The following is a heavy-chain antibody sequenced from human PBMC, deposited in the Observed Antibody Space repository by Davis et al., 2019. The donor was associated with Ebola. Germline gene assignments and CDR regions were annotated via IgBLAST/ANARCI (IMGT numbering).Heavy chain of an antibody. Sequence: AASVKVSCKTSGYTFTNYGITWVRQAPGQGLEWMGWISAYNGKTSYAQNFQDRVTMTTDTSTSTAYMEVGSLRSDDTAVYYCARAQFPTTSDHWGQGTLVTVSS. CDR1: GYTFTNYG. CDR3: ARAQFPTTSDH. J-gene: IGHJ4*02. V-gene: IGHV1-18*04. CDR2: ISAYNGKT. D-gene: IGHD1-1*01.